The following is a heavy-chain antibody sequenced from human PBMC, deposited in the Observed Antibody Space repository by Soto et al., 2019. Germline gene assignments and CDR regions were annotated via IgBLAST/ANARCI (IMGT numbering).Heavy chain of an antibody. CDR2: ISSSSSYI. D-gene: IGHD6-19*01. J-gene: IGHJ4*02. CDR1: GFTFSSYS. CDR3: ALAVAGSIYFDD. V-gene: IGHV3-21*01. Sequence: EVQLVESGGGLVKPGGSLRLSCAASGFTFSSYSMNWVRQAPGKGLEWVSSISSSSSYIYYADSVKGRFTISRDNAKNSLYLQMNSLRAEDTAVYYCALAVAGSIYFDDWGQGTLVTVSS.